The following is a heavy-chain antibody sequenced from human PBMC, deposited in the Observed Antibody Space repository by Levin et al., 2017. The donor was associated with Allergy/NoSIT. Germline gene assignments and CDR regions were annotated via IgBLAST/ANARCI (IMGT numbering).Heavy chain of an antibody. CDR2: IGTSSSTI. J-gene: IGHJ4*02. CDR3: ARDQQWLLPHYFDS. V-gene: IGHV3-48*04. Sequence: TGESLKISCAASGFTFSSYTMNWVRQAPGKGLEWVSYIGTSSSTIYYADSVKGRFTISRDNAKNSLYLQMNSLRAEDTAVYYCARDQQWLLPHYFDSWSQGTLVTISS. CDR1: GFTFSSYT. D-gene: IGHD6-19*01.